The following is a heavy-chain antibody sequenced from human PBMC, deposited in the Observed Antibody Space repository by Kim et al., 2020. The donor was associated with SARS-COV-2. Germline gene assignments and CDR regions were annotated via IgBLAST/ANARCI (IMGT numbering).Heavy chain of an antibody. CDR2: RA. CDR3: ARDRGKQDDY. J-gene: IGHJ4*02. V-gene: IGHV3-74*03. D-gene: IGHD3-10*01. Sequence: RAAYADSVRGRFTVSRGNAKNTLYLQMDSLRAEDTAVYYCARDRGKQDDYWGQGTLVTVSS.